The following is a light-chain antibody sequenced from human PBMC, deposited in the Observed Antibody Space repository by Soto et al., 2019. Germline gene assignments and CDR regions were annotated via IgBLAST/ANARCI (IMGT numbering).Light chain of an antibody. CDR2: DVN. CDR3: DSYTSASADVL. J-gene: IGLJ2*01. Sequence: QSALTQPASVSGSPGQSITISCTGTNSDVGGYNYVSWYQHHPGRAPKLIMFDVNNRPSGISNRFSGSKSGNTASLTISGLQAEDEADYYCDSYTSASADVLFGGGTKLTVL. V-gene: IGLV2-14*03. CDR1: NSDVGGYNY.